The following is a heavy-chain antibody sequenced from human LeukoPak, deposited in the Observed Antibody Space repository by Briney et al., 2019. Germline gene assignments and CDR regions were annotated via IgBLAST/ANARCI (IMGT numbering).Heavy chain of an antibody. V-gene: IGHV4-39*01. CDR3: VRSFYYYYYGMDV. CDR2: RLYSGST. CDR1: GDSISSSSYH. D-gene: IGHD4-17*01. Sequence: SETLSLTCTVSGDSISSSSYHWGWIRQPPGKGLEWIGSRLYSGSTYYNPSLKSRVTISVGTSKNQFSLKLSSVTAADTAVYYCVRSFYYYYYGMDVWGQGTTVTVSS. J-gene: IGHJ6*02.